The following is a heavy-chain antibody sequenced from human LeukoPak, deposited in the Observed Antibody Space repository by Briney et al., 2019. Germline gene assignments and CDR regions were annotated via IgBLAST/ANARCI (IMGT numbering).Heavy chain of an antibody. CDR3: ARLMVEYYDFWSGFTGKSFDY. D-gene: IGHD3-3*01. V-gene: IGHV3-53*01. J-gene: IGHJ4*02. CDR1: GFTVNSNY. CDR2: LYSGGST. Sequence: GSLRLSCAASGFTVNSNYMSWVRQAPGKGLEWVSVLYSGGSTYYADSVKGRFTISRDNAKNSLYLQMNSLRAEDTAVYYCARLMVEYYDFWSGFTGKSFDYWGQGTLVTVSS.